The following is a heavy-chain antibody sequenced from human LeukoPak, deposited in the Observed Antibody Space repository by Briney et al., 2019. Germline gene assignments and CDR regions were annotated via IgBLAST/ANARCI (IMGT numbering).Heavy chain of an antibody. CDR2: ISGSGSTT. CDR1: GFTFSSYA. D-gene: IGHD1-26*01. Sequence: GGSLRLSCAASGFTFSSYAMNWVRQAPGKGLEWVSAISGSGSTTYYADSVKGRFTISRDNSKNTLFLQMNSLTAEDTAVYYCARPLGPLVGATVYWGQGTLVTVSS. J-gene: IGHJ4*02. V-gene: IGHV3-23*01. CDR3: ARPLGPLVGATVY.